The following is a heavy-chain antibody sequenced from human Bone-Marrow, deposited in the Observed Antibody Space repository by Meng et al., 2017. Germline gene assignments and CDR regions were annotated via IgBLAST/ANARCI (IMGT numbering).Heavy chain of an antibody. Sequence: QVQPQQWGAGLLEPSETLSLTCAVYGGSFSGYYWSWIRQPPGKGLEWIGEINHSGSTNYNPSLKSRVTISVDTSKNQFSLKLSSVTAADTAVYYCARGPTTMAHDFDYWGQGTLVTVSS. D-gene: IGHD4-11*01. CDR1: GGSFSGYY. CDR3: ARGPTTMAHDFDY. CDR2: INHSGST. J-gene: IGHJ4*02. V-gene: IGHV4-34*01.